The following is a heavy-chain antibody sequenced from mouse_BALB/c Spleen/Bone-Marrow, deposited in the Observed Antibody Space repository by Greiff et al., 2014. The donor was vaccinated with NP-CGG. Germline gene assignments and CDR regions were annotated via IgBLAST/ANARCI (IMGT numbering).Heavy chain of an antibody. D-gene: IGHD1-1*01. J-gene: IGHJ4*01. V-gene: IGHV5-6-4*01. Sequence: DVQLVESGGGLVKPGGSLKLSCAASGFTFSSYTMSWVRQTPEKRLEWVATISSGGSYTYYPDSVKGRFTISRDNAKNTLCLQMSSLKSEDTAMYYCTRDPFYYGSSYAMDYWGQGTSVTVSS. CDR3: TRDPFYYGSSYAMDY. CDR1: GFTFSSYT. CDR2: ISSGGSYT.